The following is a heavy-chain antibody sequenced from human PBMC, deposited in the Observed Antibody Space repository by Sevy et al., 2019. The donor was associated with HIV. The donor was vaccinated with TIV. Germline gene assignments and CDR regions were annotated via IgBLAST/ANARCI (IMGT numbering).Heavy chain of an antibody. Sequence: GGSLRLSCTASGFSFNSYDMNWVRQAPGKGLEWVSSISSVSTIIYYGDSVRGRFSISRDNAKKSLYLQMNSLRVEDTAVYYCAGVVAYVSGNYYKHYYDLDVWGQGTAVTVSS. D-gene: IGHD3-10*01. J-gene: IGHJ6*02. CDR1: GFSFNSYD. CDR3: AGVVAYVSGNYYKHYYDLDV. CDR2: ISSVSTII. V-gene: IGHV3-21*01.